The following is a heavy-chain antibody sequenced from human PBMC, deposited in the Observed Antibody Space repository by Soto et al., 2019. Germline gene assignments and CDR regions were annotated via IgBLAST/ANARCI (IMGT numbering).Heavy chain of an antibody. J-gene: IGHJ6*02. CDR2: IYYSGST. Sequence: SETLSLTCTVSVGSISSSSYYWGWILQPPGKGLEWIGSIYYSGSTYYNPSLKSRVTISVDTSKNQFSLKLSSVTAADTAVYYCARPRSYSSSSGEYGMDVWGQGTTVTVSS. CDR1: VGSISSSSYY. D-gene: IGHD6-6*01. V-gene: IGHV4-39*01. CDR3: ARPRSYSSSSGEYGMDV.